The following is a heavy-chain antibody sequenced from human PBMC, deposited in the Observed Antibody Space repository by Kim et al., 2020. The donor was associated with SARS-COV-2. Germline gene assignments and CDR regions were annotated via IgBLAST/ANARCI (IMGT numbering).Heavy chain of an antibody. CDR3: ARIRGIGTTRSQSYRYYMDV. J-gene: IGHJ6*03. Sequence: SGPTLVNPTQTLTLTCTFSGFSLSTRGMCVTWIRQPPGKALEWLARIDWDDDKYYNTSLKTRLTISKDTSKNQVVLTMTNMYPVDTATYYCARIRGIGTTRSQSYRYYMDVWGKGTTVTVSS. CDR1: GFSLSTRGMC. D-gene: IGHD1-7*01. CDR2: IDWDDDK. V-gene: IGHV2-70*11.